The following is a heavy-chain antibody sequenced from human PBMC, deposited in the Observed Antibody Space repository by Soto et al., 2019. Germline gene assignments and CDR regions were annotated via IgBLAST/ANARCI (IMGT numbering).Heavy chain of an antibody. CDR1: GFPFSSYA. J-gene: IGHJ4*02. CDR3: AKIPYYYDSSGYGALDY. Sequence: PGGSLRLSCVASGFPFSSYAMSWVRQAPGKGLEWVSAISGSGGSTYYADSVKGRFTISRDNSKNTLYLQMNSLRAEDTAVYYCAKIPYYYDSSGYGALDYWGQGTLVTVSS. V-gene: IGHV3-23*01. CDR2: ISGSGGST. D-gene: IGHD3-22*01.